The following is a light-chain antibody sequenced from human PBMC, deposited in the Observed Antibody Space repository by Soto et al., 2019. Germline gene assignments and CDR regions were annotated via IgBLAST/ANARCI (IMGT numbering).Light chain of an antibody. V-gene: IGKV1-17*01. CDR3: LQHNTYIGTWT. CDR2: DAS. J-gene: IGKJ1*01. CDR1: QGIRND. Sequence: DIQMTQSPSSLSASVGDRVTITCRASQGIRNDLVWYQQKPGKAPKRLIYDASSLQSGVPSRFSGSGSGTEFTLTISSLQPEDFATDFCLQHNTYIGTWTFGQGTKVDI.